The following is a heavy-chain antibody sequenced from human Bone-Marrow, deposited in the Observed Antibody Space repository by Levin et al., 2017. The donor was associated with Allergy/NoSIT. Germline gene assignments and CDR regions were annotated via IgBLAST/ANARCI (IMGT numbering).Heavy chain of an antibody. Sequence: GESLKISCQTSGYTFTDFYIHWVRQAPGQGLEWMGWINPKSGGTTYTQRFQGRVTMTGDTSISTAYMELNSLRSDDTAVSYCARGLNDDESIPNYWGQGTLVSVSS. CDR1: GYTFTDFY. J-gene: IGHJ4*02. V-gene: IGHV1-2*02. D-gene: IGHD1-1*01. CDR3: ARGLNDDESIPNY. CDR2: INPKSGGT.